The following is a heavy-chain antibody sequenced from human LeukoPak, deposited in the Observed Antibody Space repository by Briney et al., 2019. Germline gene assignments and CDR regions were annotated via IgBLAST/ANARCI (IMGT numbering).Heavy chain of an antibody. Sequence: ASVKVSCKASGYTFTGYYMNWVRQAPGQGLEWMGRINPNSGGTNYAQKFQGRVTMTRDTSISTAYMELSRLRSDDTAVYYCARDTSSSWSYYYYYYMDVWGKGTTVTVSS. CDR2: INPNSGGT. J-gene: IGHJ6*03. CDR3: ARDTSSSWSYYYYYYMDV. CDR1: GYTFTGYY. V-gene: IGHV1-2*06. D-gene: IGHD6-13*01.